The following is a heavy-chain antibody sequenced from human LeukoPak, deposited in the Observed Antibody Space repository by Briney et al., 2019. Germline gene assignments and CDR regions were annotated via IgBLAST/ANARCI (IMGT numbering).Heavy chain of an antibody. CDR1: GGSTSSYY. CDR3: ARLVGARHVDY. J-gene: IGHJ4*02. V-gene: IGHV4-59*01. D-gene: IGHD1-26*01. Sequence: PSETLSLTCTVSGGSTSSYYWSWIRQPPGKGLEWIGYIYYSGSTNYNPSLKSRVTISVDTSKNQFSLKLSSVTAADTAVYYCARLVGARHVDYWGQGTLVTVSS. CDR2: IYYSGST.